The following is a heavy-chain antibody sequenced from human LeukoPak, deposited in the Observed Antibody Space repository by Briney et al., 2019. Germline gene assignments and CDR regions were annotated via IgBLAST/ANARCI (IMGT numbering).Heavy chain of an antibody. D-gene: IGHD5-18*01. J-gene: IGHJ4*02. CDR2: IYTSGST. Sequence: SETLSLTCTVSGGSISSGSYYWSWIRQPAGKGLEWIGRIYTSGSTNYNPSLKSRVTISVDTSKNQFSLKLSSVTAADTAVYYCARVDPGYSYGFDYWGQGTRVTVSS. CDR3: ARVDPGYSYGFDY. V-gene: IGHV4-61*02. CDR1: GGSISSGSYY.